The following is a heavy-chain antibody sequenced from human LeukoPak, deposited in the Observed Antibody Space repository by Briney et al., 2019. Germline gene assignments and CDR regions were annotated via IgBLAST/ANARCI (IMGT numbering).Heavy chain of an antibody. V-gene: IGHV1-69*13. CDR1: GGTFSSYA. CDR2: IIPIFGTA. D-gene: IGHD6-13*01. CDR3: ARGVAAAGTGAYYYYYMDV. J-gene: IGHJ6*03. Sequence: ASVKVSCKASGGTFSSYAISWVRQAPGQGLEWMGGIIPIFGTANYAQKFQGRVTITADESTSTAYMELSSLRSDDTAVYYCARGVAAAGTGAYYYYYMDVWGKGTTVTVSS.